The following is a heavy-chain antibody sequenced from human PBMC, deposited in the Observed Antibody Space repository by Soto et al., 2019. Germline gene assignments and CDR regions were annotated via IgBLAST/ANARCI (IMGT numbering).Heavy chain of an antibody. D-gene: IGHD6-19*01. V-gene: IGHV3-21*01. J-gene: IGHJ4*02. CDR2: ISSSSSYI. CDR1: GFSFSSYS. CDR3: AREKTVAGRTCDY. Sequence: EAQLVESGGGLVKPGGSLRLSCAASGFSFSSYSMIWVRQAPGKGLEWVSSISSSSSYIFYADSVKGRFTISRDNAKNSLYLQMNSLRAEDTAVYYCAREKTVAGRTCDYWGQGTLVTVSS.